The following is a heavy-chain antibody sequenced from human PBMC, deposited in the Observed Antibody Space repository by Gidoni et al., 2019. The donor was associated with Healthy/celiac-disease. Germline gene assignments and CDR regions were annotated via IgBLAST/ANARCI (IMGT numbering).Heavy chain of an antibody. J-gene: IGHJ4*02. D-gene: IGHD1-26*01. CDR3: AKLLMGATTGPPFDY. CDR2: ISHDGSNK. CDR1: GFTFSSYG. Sequence: QVQLVESGGGVVQPGRSLRLSCAASGFTFSSYGMHWVRQAPGKGLEWVAVISHDGSNKYYADSVKGRFTISRDNSKNTLYLQMNSLRAEDTAVYYCAKLLMGATTGPPFDYWGQGTLVTVSS. V-gene: IGHV3-30*18.